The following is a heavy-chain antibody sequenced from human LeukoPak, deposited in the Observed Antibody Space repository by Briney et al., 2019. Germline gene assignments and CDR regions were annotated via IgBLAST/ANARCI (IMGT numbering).Heavy chain of an antibody. V-gene: IGHV3-53*04. CDR2: IYSGGST. D-gene: IGHD3-22*01. Sequence: GESLRLSCAASGFTVSSNYMTWVRQAPGKGLDWVSVIYSGGSTYYADAVKGRFTISRHDSQNTLYLQMNGLRAEDTAVYYCARAPLDRFGFYSDWGQGNLGHR. CDR1: GFTVSSNY. CDR3: ARAPLDRFGFYSD. J-gene: IGHJ4*02.